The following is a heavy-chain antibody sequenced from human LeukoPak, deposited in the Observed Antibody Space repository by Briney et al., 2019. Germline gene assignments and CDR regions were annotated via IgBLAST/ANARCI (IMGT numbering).Heavy chain of an antibody. V-gene: IGHV3-74*01. Sequence: GGSLRLSCAATGITFSSYWMHLVRQAPGKGLVWVSRINSDGSSTSYADSVKGRFTISRDNAKNTLYLQMNSLRAEDTAVYYCARDAGLIIVGATYGMDVWGQGTTVTVSS. CDR2: INSDGSST. CDR1: GITFSSYW. J-gene: IGHJ6*02. D-gene: IGHD1-26*01. CDR3: ARDAGLIIVGATYGMDV.